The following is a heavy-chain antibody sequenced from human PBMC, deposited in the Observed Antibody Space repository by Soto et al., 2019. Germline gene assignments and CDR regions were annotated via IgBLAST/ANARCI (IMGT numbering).Heavy chain of an antibody. J-gene: IGHJ6*03. CDR1: GFTFSSDG. D-gene: IGHD3-10*01. CDR2: IWYDGSNK. Sequence: GSLRLSCAASGFTFSSDGMHWVRQAPVKGLEWVAVIWYDGSNKYYADSVKGRFTISRDNSKNTLYLQMNSLRAEDTAVYYCARGGGSGSYYYLDYYYYMDVWGKGTTVTVSS. V-gene: IGHV3-33*01. CDR3: ARGGGSGSYYYLDYYYYMDV.